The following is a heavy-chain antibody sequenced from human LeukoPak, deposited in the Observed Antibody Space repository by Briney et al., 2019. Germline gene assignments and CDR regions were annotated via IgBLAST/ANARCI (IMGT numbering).Heavy chain of an antibody. CDR1: GYSFTSYW. Sequence: GESLKISCKGSGYSFTSYWIGWVRQAPGQGLEWMGWISAYNGNTNYAQKLQGRVTMTTDTSTSTAYMELRSPRSDDTAVYYCARDSSGWYSDFDYWGQGTLVTVSS. J-gene: IGHJ4*02. D-gene: IGHD6-19*01. CDR3: ARDSSGWYSDFDY. V-gene: IGHV1-18*04. CDR2: ISAYNGNT.